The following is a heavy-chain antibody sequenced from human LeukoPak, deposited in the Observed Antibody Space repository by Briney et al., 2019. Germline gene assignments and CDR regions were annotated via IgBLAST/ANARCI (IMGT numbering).Heavy chain of an antibody. Sequence: GGSLRLSCAPSGFTFSNYGMEWVRQAPGKGLEWVAFIGYDGSTKFYADSVKGRFTISRDNSKNMVYLQMNSLRAEDTAVYYCEKDSSGFYTPIDYWGQGTLVTVSS. V-gene: IGHV3-30*02. CDR3: EKDSSGFYTPIDY. CDR2: IGYDGSTK. CDR1: GFTFSNYG. D-gene: IGHD5-12*01. J-gene: IGHJ4*02.